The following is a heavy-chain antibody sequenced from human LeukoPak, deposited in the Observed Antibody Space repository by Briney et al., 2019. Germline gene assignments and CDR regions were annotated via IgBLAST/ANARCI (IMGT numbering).Heavy chain of an antibody. J-gene: IGHJ5*02. D-gene: IGHD2-2*01. Sequence: GGSLRLSCAASGFTFSSYGMHWVRQAPGKGLEWVAVIWYDGSNKYYADSVKGRFTISRDNSKNTLYLQMNSLRAEDTAVYYCAKDTHIVVVPAAHDWFDPWGQGTLVTVSS. CDR1: GFTFSSYG. V-gene: IGHV3-33*06. CDR3: AKDTHIVVVPAAHDWFDP. CDR2: IWYDGSNK.